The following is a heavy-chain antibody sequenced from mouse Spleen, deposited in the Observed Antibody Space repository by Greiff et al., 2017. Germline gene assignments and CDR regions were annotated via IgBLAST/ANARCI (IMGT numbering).Heavy chain of an antibody. V-gene: IGHV5-9-1*01. CDR1: GFTFSSYA. CDR3: ARGGWERLDY. Sequence: EVKLVESGGGLVKPGGSLKLSCAASGFTFSSYAMSWVRQTPEKRLEWVATISSGGSYTYYPDSVKGRFTISRDNAKNTLYLQMSSLRSEDTAMYYCARGGWERLDYWGQGTTLTVSS. J-gene: IGHJ2*01. D-gene: IGHD4-1*01. CDR2: ISSGGSYT.